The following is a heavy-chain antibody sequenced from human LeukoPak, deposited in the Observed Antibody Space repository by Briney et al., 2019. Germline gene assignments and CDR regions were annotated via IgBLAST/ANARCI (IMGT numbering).Heavy chain of an antibody. D-gene: IGHD3/OR15-3a*01. CDR2: LGEGGNKE. CDR1: GLRYGSND. CDR3: VKGRLFGLVVDTGNCDS. Sequence: GGSLRLSCAVSGLRYGSNDMHWIRQAPGKGLEWVASLGEGGNKESTADAVKGRFTISRANAKEKVYLDMESLRPEDTALYYCVKGRLFGLVVDTGNCDSWGQGALVIVSS. V-gene: IGHV3-30*02. J-gene: IGHJ4*02.